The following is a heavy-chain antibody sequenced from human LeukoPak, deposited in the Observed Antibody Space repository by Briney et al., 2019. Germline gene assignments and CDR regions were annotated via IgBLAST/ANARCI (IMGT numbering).Heavy chain of an antibody. J-gene: IGHJ6*03. CDR3: ARDGHCSSTSCYASYYYMDV. CDR1: GYTFTSYY. D-gene: IGHD2-2*01. V-gene: IGHV1-46*01. CDR2: INPSGGST. Sequence: ASVKVSCKASGYTFTSYYMHWVRQAPGQGLEWMGIINPSGGSTSYAQKFQGRVTMTRDTSTSTVYMELSSLRSEDTAVYYCARDGHCSSTSCYASYYYMDVWGKGTTVTVSS.